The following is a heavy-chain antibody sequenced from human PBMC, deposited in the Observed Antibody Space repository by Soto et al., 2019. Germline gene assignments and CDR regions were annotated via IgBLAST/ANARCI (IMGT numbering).Heavy chain of an antibody. CDR3: ARGLGYSYGYYYYYYMDV. CDR1: GGSFSGYY. V-gene: IGHV4-34*01. J-gene: IGHJ6*03. CDR2: INHNGST. Sequence: SETLSLTCAVYGGSFSGYYWSWIRQPPGKGLEWIGQINHNGSTNYNPTIKSRVNITVDTSKNQFSLKLSSVTAADTAVFYCARGLGYSYGYYYYYYMDVWGKGTTVS. D-gene: IGHD5-18*01.